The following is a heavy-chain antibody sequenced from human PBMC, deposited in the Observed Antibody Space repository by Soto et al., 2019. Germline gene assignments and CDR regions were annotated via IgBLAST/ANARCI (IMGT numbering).Heavy chain of an antibody. V-gene: IGHV5-10-1*01. CDR2: IDPTDSYT. CDR3: ARDFYYASGSYLTYSSYGMDV. D-gene: IGHD3-10*01. CDR1: DCGVTIYW. J-gene: IGHJ6*01. Sequence: GEAVKISCKGSDCGVTIYWMSWVRQKPGKGREWMGRIDPTDSYTNYSPSFQGHVTISADKSISTAYLQWSSLKASDTAMYYCARDFYYASGSYLTYSSYGMDVWGQGTTVSVSS.